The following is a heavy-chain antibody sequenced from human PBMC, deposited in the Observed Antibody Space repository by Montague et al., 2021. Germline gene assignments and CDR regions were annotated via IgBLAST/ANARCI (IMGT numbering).Heavy chain of an antibody. CDR3: AHDSPVVEPSVVEHKGDFDI. CDR1: GDSISSYEYY. CDR2: VYKRGDT. Sequence: SETLSLTCSVSGDSISSYEYYWTWIRQPAGRGLEWIRRVYKRGDTNTNPSLRSRLTLSVDTSKNHFSLTLTSVTAADTAVYFCAHDSPVVEPSVVEHKGDFDIWGQGTMVTVSS. V-gene: IGHV4-4*07. J-gene: IGHJ3*02. D-gene: IGHD1-1*01.